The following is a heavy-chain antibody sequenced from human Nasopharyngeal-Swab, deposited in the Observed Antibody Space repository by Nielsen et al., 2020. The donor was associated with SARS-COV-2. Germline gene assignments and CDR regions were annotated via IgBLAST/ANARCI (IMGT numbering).Heavy chain of an antibody. CDR3: ARLGSIQLWLVPDYFDY. CDR2: VFYSGST. CDR1: GGSISSSSYY. D-gene: IGHD5-18*01. V-gene: IGHV4-39*01. Sequence: SETLSLTCTVSGGSISSSSYYWGWIRQPPGKGLEWIGSVFYSGSTYYNPSLKSRVTISVDTSKNQFSLKLSSVTAADTAMYYCARLGSIQLWLVPDYFDYWGQGTLVTVSS. J-gene: IGHJ4*02.